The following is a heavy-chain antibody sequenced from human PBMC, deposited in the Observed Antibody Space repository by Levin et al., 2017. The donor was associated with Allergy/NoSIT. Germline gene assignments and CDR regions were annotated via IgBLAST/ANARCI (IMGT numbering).Heavy chain of an antibody. CDR2: IYYSGST. D-gene: IGHD5-12*01. CDR1: GGSISSYY. Sequence: SQTLSLTCTVSGGSISSYYWSWIRQPPGKGLEWIGYIYYSGSTNYNPSLKSRVTISVDTSKNQFSLKLSSVTAADTAVYYCAISESGYDPLDYWGQGTLVTVSS. V-gene: IGHV4-59*01. J-gene: IGHJ4*02. CDR3: AISESGYDPLDY.